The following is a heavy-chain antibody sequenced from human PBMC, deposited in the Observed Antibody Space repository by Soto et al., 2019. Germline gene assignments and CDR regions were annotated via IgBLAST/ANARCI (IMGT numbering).Heavy chain of an antibody. V-gene: IGHV4-39*01. CDR2: IYYSGST. Sequence: SETRSLTCTVSGGSISSSSYYRGWIRQPPGKGLEWIGSIYYSGSTYYNPSLKSRVTISVDTSKNQFSLKLSSVTAADTAVYYCARPSDTAMVRGYYYGMDVWGQGTTVTVSS. CDR1: GGSISSSSYY. J-gene: IGHJ6*02. D-gene: IGHD5-18*01. CDR3: ARPSDTAMVRGYYYGMDV.